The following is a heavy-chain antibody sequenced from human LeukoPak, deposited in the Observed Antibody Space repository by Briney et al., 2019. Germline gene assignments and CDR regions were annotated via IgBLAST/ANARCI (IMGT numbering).Heavy chain of an antibody. CDR1: GFTFNTYA. CDR3: ARDRGKGGYVDY. D-gene: IGHD3-10*01. Sequence: TGGSLRLSCAASGFTFNTYAMRWVRQAPGKGLEWVAVIRYDESNRYYSDSVKGRFTISRDNSKNTLYLQMNSPRAEDTAVYYCARDRGKGGYVDYWGQGTLVTVSS. V-gene: IGHV3-33*01. J-gene: IGHJ4*02. CDR2: IRYDESNR.